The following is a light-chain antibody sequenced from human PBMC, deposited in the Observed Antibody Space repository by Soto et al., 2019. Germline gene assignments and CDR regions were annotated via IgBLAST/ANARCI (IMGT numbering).Light chain of an antibody. J-gene: IGKJ1*01. V-gene: IGKV3-20*01. Sequence: EIVLTQSPGTLSLSPGGRATLSCGASQSVTSNYLAWYQLKPGQAPRLLIYAASSRATGIPDRFSGSGSGTDFALTISRLDPEDFAVYFCQQYGSSPRTFGQGTKVDIK. CDR2: AAS. CDR1: QSVTSNY. CDR3: QQYGSSPRT.